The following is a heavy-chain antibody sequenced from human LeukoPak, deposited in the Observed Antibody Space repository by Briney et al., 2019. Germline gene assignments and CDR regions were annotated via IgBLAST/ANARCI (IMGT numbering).Heavy chain of an antibody. CDR1: GFTFSAYW. Sequence: PGGSLRLSCAASGFTFSAYWVNWVRQAPGKGLVWVSRINSDGSSTSYADSVKGRFTISRDNAKNTLYLQMNSLRAEDTAVYYCTSKTTDYYDSSGVGGYWGQGTLVTVSS. J-gene: IGHJ4*02. D-gene: IGHD3-22*01. CDR3: TSKTTDYYDSSGVGGY. CDR2: INSDGSST. V-gene: IGHV3-74*01.